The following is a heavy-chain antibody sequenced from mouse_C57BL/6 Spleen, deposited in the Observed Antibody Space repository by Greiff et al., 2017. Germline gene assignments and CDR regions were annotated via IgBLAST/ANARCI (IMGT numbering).Heavy chain of an antibody. CDR3: ATYYDYGGFAY. CDR2: ISSGSSTI. CDR1: GFTFSDYG. Sequence: EVKLVESGGGLVKPGGSLKLSCAASGFTFSDYGMHWVRQAPEKGLEWVAYISSGSSTIYYADTVKGRFTISRDNAKNTLCLQMTSLRSEDTAMYYCATYYDYGGFAYWGQGTLVTVSA. V-gene: IGHV5-17*01. D-gene: IGHD2-4*01. J-gene: IGHJ3*01.